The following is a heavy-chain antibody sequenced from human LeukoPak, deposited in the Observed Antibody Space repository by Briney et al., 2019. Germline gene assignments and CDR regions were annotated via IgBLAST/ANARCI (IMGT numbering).Heavy chain of an antibody. CDR1: GGSISSYY. J-gene: IGHJ4*02. CDR3: ARGYYYDSSGYYNFDY. CDR2: INHSGST. D-gene: IGHD3-22*01. V-gene: IGHV4-34*01. Sequence: SETLSLTCTVSGGSISSYYWSWIRQPPGKGLEWIGEINHSGSTNYNPSLKSRVTISVDTSKNQFSLKLSSVTAADTAVYYCARGYYYDSSGYYNFDYWGQGTLVTVSS.